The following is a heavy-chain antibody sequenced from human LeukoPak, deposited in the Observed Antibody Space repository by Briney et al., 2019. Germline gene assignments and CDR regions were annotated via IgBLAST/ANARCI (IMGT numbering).Heavy chain of an antibody. CDR3: ARGGGQQLVKYYFGY. Sequence: SETLSLTCAVYGGSFSGYYWSWIRQPPGKGLEWIGEINHSGSTNYNPSLKSRVTISVDTSKNQFSLKLSSVTAADTAVYYCARGGGQQLVKYYFGYWGQGTLVTVSS. V-gene: IGHV4-34*01. CDR2: INHSGST. CDR1: GGSFSGYY. J-gene: IGHJ4*02. D-gene: IGHD6-13*01.